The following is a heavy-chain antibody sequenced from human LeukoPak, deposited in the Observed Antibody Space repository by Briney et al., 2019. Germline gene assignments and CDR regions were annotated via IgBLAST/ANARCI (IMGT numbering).Heavy chain of an antibody. D-gene: IGHD2-2*01. Sequence: GGSLRLSCAASGFTVSSNYMSWVRQAPGKGLEWVSVIYSGGSTHYADSVKGRFTISRHNSKNTLYLQMNSLRAEDTAVYYCARGKDIVVVPAAIGAFDIWGQGTMVTVSS. CDR2: IYSGGST. CDR3: ARGKDIVVVPAAIGAFDI. CDR1: GFTVSSNY. V-gene: IGHV3-53*04. J-gene: IGHJ3*02.